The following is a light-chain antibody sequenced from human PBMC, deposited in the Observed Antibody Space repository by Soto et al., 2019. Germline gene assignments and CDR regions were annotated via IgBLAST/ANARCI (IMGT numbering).Light chain of an antibody. V-gene: IGKV3-11*01. J-gene: IGKJ1*01. Sequence: EIVLTQSPATLSLSPGERATLSCRASQSVSIYLAWYQQKPGQAPRLLIYDASNRATGIPARFSGSGSGTDFTLTISSLEPEDFALYYCQQRSSWPRTFGQGTKWIS. CDR1: QSVSIY. CDR3: QQRSSWPRT. CDR2: DAS.